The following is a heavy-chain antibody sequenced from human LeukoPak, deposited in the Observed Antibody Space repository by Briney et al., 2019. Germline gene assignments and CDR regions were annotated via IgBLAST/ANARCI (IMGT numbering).Heavy chain of an antibody. CDR2: ISGSGGST. CDR1: GYTLSSYA. D-gene: IGHD2-2*01. CDR3: AKRRYCSSTSCSGFDY. Sequence: PGGSLRLSCAASGYTLSSYAVSWVRQAPGKGLEWVSAISGSGGSTYYADSVKGRFTISRDNSKNTLYLQMNSLRADATAVYYCAKRRYCSSTSCSGFDYWGQGTLVTVSS. J-gene: IGHJ4*02. V-gene: IGHV3-23*01.